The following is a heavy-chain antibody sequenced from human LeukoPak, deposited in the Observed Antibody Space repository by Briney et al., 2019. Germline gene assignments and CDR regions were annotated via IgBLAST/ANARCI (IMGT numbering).Heavy chain of an antibody. CDR3: ARRKFLGWFDP. CDR2: LNPKSGNA. Sequence: ASVKVSCKASGYIFTTYDIGWVRQATGQGLEWMGWLNPKSGNAGYAQKFQGRVTISRNTSISTAYMELSSLRSDDTAIYYCARRKFLGWFDPWGQGTLVTVSS. J-gene: IGHJ5*02. V-gene: IGHV1-8*03. CDR1: GYIFTTYD. D-gene: IGHD7-27*01.